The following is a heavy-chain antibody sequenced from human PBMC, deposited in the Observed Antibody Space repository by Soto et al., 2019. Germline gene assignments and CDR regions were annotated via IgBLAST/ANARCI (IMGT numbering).Heavy chain of an antibody. J-gene: IGHJ6*02. D-gene: IGHD2-2*01. V-gene: IGHV4-31*03. CDR3: ARTHVPAASNGMDV. CDR2: IYYSGST. Sequence: PSETLSLTCTVSGGSISSGGYYWSWIRQHPGKGLEWIGYIYYSGSTYYNPSLKSRVTISVDTSKNQFSLKLSSVTAADTAVYYCARTHVPAASNGMDVWGQGTTVTVSS. CDR1: GGSISSGGYY.